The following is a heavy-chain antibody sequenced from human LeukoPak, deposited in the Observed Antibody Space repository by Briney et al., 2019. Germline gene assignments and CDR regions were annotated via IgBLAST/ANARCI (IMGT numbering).Heavy chain of an antibody. CDR2: IDPSDSYN. D-gene: IGHD6-13*01. CDR1: GYSFTSYW. Sequence: GESLRSSCKGSGYSFTSYWISWVRQMPGKGLEWMGTIDPSDSYNNYRPSFQGHVTISADKSISTAYLQWSSLKASDTAMYYCARHNSYSSSWYSGFDPWGQGTLVTVSS. CDR3: ARHNSYSSSWYSGFDP. J-gene: IGHJ5*02. V-gene: IGHV5-10-1*01.